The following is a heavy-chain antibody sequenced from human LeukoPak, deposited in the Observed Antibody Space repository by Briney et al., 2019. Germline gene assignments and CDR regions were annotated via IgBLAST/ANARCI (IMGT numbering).Heavy chain of an antibody. Sequence: SSETLSLTCTVSGGSISSYYWSWIRQPPGKGLEWIGYIYYSGSTNYNPSLKSRVTISVDTSKNQFSLKLSSVTAADTAVYYCATASLSGSWYEFDYWGQGTLVTVSS. J-gene: IGHJ4*02. CDR1: GGSISSYY. CDR2: IYYSGST. CDR3: ATASLSGSWYEFDY. D-gene: IGHD6-13*01. V-gene: IGHV4-59*01.